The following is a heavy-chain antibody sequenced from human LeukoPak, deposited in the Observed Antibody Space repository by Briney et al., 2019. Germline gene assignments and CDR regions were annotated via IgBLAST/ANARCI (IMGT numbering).Heavy chain of an antibody. CDR2: AALGGGT. CDR1: NYSINSGDF. Sequence: ASETLSLTCAISNYSINSGDFWAWLRQPPGKGLEWIASAALGGGTHYNPSLKSRLSLSVDTSKHEFSLKLNSVTAADTAVYYCARRSNLGVGATGGWFDPWGQGTLVTVSS. D-gene: IGHD1-26*01. J-gene: IGHJ5*02. V-gene: IGHV4-38-2*01. CDR3: ARRSNLGVGATGGWFDP.